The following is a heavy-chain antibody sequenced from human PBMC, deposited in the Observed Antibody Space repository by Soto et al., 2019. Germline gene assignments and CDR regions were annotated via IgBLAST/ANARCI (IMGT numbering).Heavy chain of an antibody. CDR2: IYYSGST. CDR3: ARDNPVSSFLTTAGPKGWFDP. D-gene: IGHD1-1*01. V-gene: IGHV4-31*03. CDR1: GGSISSGGYY. J-gene: IGHJ5*02. Sequence: SETLSLTCTVSGGSISSGGYYWSWIRQHPGKGLEWIGYIYYSGSTYYNPSLESRVTISVDTSKNQFSLKLSSVTAADTAVYYCARDNPVSSFLTTAGPKGWFDPWGQGTLVTVSS.